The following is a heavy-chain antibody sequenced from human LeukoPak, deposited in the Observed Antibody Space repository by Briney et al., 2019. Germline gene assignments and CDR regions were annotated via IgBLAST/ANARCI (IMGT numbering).Heavy chain of an antibody. J-gene: IGHJ6*03. D-gene: IGHD5-24*01. CDR1: GGSISSYY. CDR3: ARVPRGRYYMDV. V-gene: IGHV4-59*01. CDR2: IYYSGST. Sequence: SETLSLTCTVSGGSISSYYWSWIRQPPGKGLEWIGYIYYSGSTNYNPSLKSRVTISVDTSKNQFSLKLISVTAADTAVYYCARVPRGRYYMDVWGKGTTVTVSS.